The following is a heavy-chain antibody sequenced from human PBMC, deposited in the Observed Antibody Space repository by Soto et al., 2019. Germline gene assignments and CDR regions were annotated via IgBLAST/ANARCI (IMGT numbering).Heavy chain of an antibody. D-gene: IGHD6-6*01. CDR3: ARPRSKSSCGFDI. CDR1: GFTFSYHW. CDR2: INTDGTFT. V-gene: IGHV3-74*03. J-gene: IGHJ3*02. Sequence: EVQLVESGGGLVQPGGSLRLSCAASGFTFSYHWMHWVRQAPGQGLEGVSRINTDGTFTTYADFVEGRFTISRDNAKSNLYLQRTSLRAEDTAVYYCARPRSKSSCGFDIWGQGTMVTVSP.